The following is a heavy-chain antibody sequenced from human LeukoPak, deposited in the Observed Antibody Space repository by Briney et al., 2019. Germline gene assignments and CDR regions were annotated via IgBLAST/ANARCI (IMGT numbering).Heavy chain of an antibody. J-gene: IGHJ4*02. CDR2: ISSSSSTI. CDR3: ARRPNYYGSGSYHHFDY. D-gene: IGHD3-10*01. Sequence: PGGSLRLSCAASGFTFSSYSMIWVRQAPGKGLEWVSYISSSSSTIYYADSVKGRFTISRDNAKNSLYLQMNSLRAEDTAVYYCARRPNYYGSGSYHHFDYWGQGTLVTVSS. V-gene: IGHV3-48*01. CDR1: GFTFSSYS.